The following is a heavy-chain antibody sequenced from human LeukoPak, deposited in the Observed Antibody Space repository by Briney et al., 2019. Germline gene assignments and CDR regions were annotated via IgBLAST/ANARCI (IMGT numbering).Heavy chain of an antibody. V-gene: IGHV4-59*08. J-gene: IGHJ6*02. CDR3: AAHAINYVILTGYDTPYYYTGMDV. Sequence: SETLSLTCTVSGGSISSYYWSWIRQPPGKGLEWIGYIYYSGSTNYNPSLKSRVTISGDTSKNQFSLKLSSVTAADTAVYYCAAHAINYVILTGYDTPYYYTGMDVWGQATTVTVSS. D-gene: IGHD3-9*01. CDR2: IYYSGST. CDR1: GGSISSYY.